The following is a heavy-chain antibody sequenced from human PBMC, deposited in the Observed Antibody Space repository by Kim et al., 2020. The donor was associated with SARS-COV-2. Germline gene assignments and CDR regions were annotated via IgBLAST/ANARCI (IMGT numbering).Heavy chain of an antibody. CDR3: ARALGTEFYYYGMDV. Sequence: PSLKSRVTISVDTSKNQFSLKLSSVTAADTAVYYCARALGTEFYYYGMDVWGQGTTVTVSS. J-gene: IGHJ6*02. V-gene: IGHV4-59*01. D-gene: IGHD3-10*01.